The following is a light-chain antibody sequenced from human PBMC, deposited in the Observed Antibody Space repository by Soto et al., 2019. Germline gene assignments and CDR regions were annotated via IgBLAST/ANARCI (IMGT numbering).Light chain of an antibody. V-gene: IGKV3-20*01. CDR1: RIIGHNY. CDR3: QQFGISPWT. J-gene: IGKJ1*01. Sequence: DNVMTQSPDTLSVSPGDRATLSCRASRIIGHNYLAWYQQKRGQPPRLLIYATSTRATGIPDRFSGSGSVTNFTITISRLEPEDVAVYYCQQFGISPWTFGQGTKVEIK. CDR2: ATS.